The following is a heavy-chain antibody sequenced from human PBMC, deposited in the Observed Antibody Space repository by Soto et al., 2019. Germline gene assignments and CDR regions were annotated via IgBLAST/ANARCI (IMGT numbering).Heavy chain of an antibody. CDR3: ARHDLAGDSGYYGMDV. J-gene: IGHJ6*02. D-gene: IGHD6-19*01. Sequence: SETLSLTCTVSGGSISSSSYYWGWIRQPPGKGLEWIGSIYYSGSTYYNPSLKSRVTISVDTSKNQFSLKLSSVTAADTAVYYCARHDLAGDSGYYGMDVWGQGTTVTVSS. V-gene: IGHV4-39*01. CDR1: GGSISSSSYY. CDR2: IYYSGST.